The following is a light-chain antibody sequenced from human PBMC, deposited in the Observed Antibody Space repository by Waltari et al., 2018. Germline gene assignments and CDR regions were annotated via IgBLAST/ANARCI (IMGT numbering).Light chain of an antibody. CDR1: SPNIGSNT. CDR2: SNN. CDR3: AAWDDSLNGVV. V-gene: IGLV1-44*01. Sequence: QSVLTQPPSASGTPGQRVTISCSGSSPNIGSNTVNWSQQLPGTAPKLLIYSNNQRPSGVPDRFSGSKSGTSASLASSGLQSEDEADYYCAAWDDSLNGVVFGGGTKLTVL. J-gene: IGLJ2*01.